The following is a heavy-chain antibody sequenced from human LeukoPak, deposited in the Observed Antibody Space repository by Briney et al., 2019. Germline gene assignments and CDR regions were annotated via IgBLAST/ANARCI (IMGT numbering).Heavy chain of an antibody. CDR1: GGTFSSYA. CDR2: IIPIFGTA. Sequence: SVKVSCKASGGTFSSYAISWVRQAPGQGLEWMGGIIPIFGTANYAQKFQGRVTITADESASTAYMELSSLRSEDTAVYYCARLLEEAYHYGMDVWGKGTTVTVSS. J-gene: IGHJ6*04. D-gene: IGHD2-15*01. V-gene: IGHV1-69*01. CDR3: ARLLEEAYHYGMDV.